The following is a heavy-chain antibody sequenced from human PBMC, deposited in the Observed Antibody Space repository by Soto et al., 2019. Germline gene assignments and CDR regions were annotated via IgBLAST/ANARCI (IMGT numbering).Heavy chain of an antibody. Sequence: QVQLVQSGAEVKKPGSSVKVSCKASGGTFSSYTISWVRQAPGQGLEWMGRIIPILGIANYAQKFQGRVTXTADKSTSTASMALSSLRSEDTAVYYCAMEYCSSTSCYRDYWGQGTLVTVSS. CDR3: AMEYCSSTSCYRDY. CDR1: GGTFSSYT. V-gene: IGHV1-69*02. J-gene: IGHJ4*02. D-gene: IGHD2-2*02. CDR2: IIPILGIA.